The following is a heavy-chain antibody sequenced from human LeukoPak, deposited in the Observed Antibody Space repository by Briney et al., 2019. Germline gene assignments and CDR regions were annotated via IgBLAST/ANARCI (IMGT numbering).Heavy chain of an antibody. J-gene: IGHJ4*02. V-gene: IGHV1-2*02. CDR3: ARPLYYYDSSGYYSKGLLGN. D-gene: IGHD3-22*01. CDR2: INPNSGGT. Sequence: GASVKVSCKASGYTFTGYYMHWVRQATGQGREWMGWINPNSGGTNYAQKFQGRVTMTRDTSISTAYMELSRLRSDDTAVYYCARPLYYYDSSGYYSKGLLGNWGQGTLVTVSS. CDR1: GYTFTGYY.